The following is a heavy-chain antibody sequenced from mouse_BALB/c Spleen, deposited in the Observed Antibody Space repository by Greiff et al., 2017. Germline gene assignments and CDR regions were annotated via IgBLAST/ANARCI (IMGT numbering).Heavy chain of an antibody. J-gene: IGHJ4*01. CDR3: ARGGNYLYAMDY. CDR1: GYTFTSYW. D-gene: IGHD2-1*01. CDR2: IYPGDGDT. Sequence: QVQLQQSGAELARPGASVKLSCKASGYTFTSYWMQWVKQRPGQGLEWIGAIYPGDGDTRYTQKFKGKATLTADKSSSTAYMQLSSLASEDSAVYYCARGGNYLYAMDYWGQGTSVTVSS. V-gene: IGHV1-87*01.